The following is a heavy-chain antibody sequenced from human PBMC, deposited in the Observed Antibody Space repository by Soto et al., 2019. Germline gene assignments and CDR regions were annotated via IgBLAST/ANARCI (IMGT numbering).Heavy chain of an antibody. D-gene: IGHD3-22*01. CDR1: GGSISSGGYS. CDR2: IYHSGST. J-gene: IGHJ4*02. CDR3: ARDYDSSGDY. Sequence: PSETLSLTCAVSGGSISSGGYSWSWIRQPPGKGLEWIGYIYHSGSTYYNPSLKSRVTISVDTSKNQFSLKLSSVTAADTAVYYCARDYDSSGDYWGQGTLVTVSS. V-gene: IGHV4-30-2*01.